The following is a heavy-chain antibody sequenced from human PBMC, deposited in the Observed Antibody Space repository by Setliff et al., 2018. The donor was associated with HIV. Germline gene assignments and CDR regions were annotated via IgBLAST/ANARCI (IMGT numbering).Heavy chain of an antibody. D-gene: IGHD3-10*01. CDR1: GFTFTSNW. CDR3: ARDRVESLWSGELNYMDV. CDR2: IKQDGSEK. J-gene: IGHJ6*04. Sequence: PGGSLRLSCAASGFTFTSNWMSWVRQAPGKGLEWVANIKQDGSEKYYVDSVKGRFTISRGNAKNSLYLQMNSLRVEDTAVYYCARDRVESLWSGELNYMDVWGKGTTVTVSS. V-gene: IGHV3-7*01.